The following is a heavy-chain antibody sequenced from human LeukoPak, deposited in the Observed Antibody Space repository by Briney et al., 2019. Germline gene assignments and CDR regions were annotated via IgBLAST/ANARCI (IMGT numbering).Heavy chain of an antibody. CDR2: IIPMFGTT. D-gene: IGHD2-15*01. Sequence: GASVKVSCKSSGGTFSSYAVSWVRQAPGQGLEWMGGIIPMFGTTKYAQKFQGRVTITADESMSTAYMELSSLRSEDTAVYYCARAGYCSGGSCYGSDYWGRGTLVSVSS. CDR1: GGTFSSYA. CDR3: ARAGYCSGGSCYGSDY. V-gene: IGHV1-69*01. J-gene: IGHJ4*02.